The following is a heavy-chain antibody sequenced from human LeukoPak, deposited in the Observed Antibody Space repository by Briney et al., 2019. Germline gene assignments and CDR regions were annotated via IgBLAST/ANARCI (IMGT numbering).Heavy chain of an antibody. J-gene: IGHJ4*02. CDR2: IKHSGST. V-gene: IGHV4-34*01. CDR1: GGSFSGYY. CDR3: ARDGYSYGPIDY. D-gene: IGHD5-18*01. Sequence: SETLSLTCAVYGGSFSGYYWSWIRQPPGKGLERIGEIKHSGSTNYNPSLKSRVTISVDTSKNQFSLKLHSVTTADTAVYYCARDGYSYGPIDYWGQGTLVTVSS.